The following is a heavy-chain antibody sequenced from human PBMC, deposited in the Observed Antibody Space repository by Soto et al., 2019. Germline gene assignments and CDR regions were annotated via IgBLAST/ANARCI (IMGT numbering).Heavy chain of an antibody. CDR2: IYSGGST. V-gene: IGHV3-53*04. D-gene: IGHD6-13*01. CDR1: GFTVSSNY. J-gene: IGHJ4*02. Sequence: EVQLVESGGGLVQPGGSLRLSCAASGFTVSSNYMSWVRQAPGKGLEWASVIYSGGSTYYAESVKGRFTISRHNSKNTLYLQMNSLRAEDTDVYYCARSIAAAFGVFYFDYWGQGTLVTVSS. CDR3: ARSIAAAFGVFYFDY.